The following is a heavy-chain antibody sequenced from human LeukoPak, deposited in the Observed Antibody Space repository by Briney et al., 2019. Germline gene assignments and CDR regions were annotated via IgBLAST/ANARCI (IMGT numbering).Heavy chain of an antibody. V-gene: IGHV1-69*05. CDR3: ATAPTDFWSGYTPYDY. CDR1: GGTLSSYA. CDR2: IIPIFGTA. Sequence: SVKVSCKASGGTLSSYAISWVRQAPGQGLEWMGGIIPIFGTANYAQKFQGRVTITTDESTSTAYMELSSLRSEDTAVYYCATAPTDFWSGYTPYDYWGQGTLVTVSS. J-gene: IGHJ4*02. D-gene: IGHD3-3*01.